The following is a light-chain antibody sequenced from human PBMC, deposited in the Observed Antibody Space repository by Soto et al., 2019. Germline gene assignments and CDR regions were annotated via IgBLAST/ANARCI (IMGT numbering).Light chain of an antibody. CDR1: QSVSNNY. J-gene: IGKJ4*01. CDR3: QQRSNWPA. Sequence: EVVLTQSPGTLSLSPGERATLSCRASQSVSNNYLAWYQQKPGQAPRLLIYGASTRATDVPDRFSGSGSGADFTLTISRLEPEDFAVYYCQQRSNWPAFGGGTKVDIK. CDR2: GAS. V-gene: IGKV3D-20*02.